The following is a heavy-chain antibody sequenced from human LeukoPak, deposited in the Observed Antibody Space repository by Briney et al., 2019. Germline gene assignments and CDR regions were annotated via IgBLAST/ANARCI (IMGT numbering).Heavy chain of an antibody. CDR2: IRGSGSTI. CDR3: TTLHYYGMVV. Sequence: GGSLRLSCAASGLTFSDYYMSWIRQAPGKGLEWVSYIRGSGSTIYYADSVKGRFTNSRDNAKNSLYLQMDSLSAEDTAVYYCTTLHYYGMVVWGPGTTVTVS. J-gene: IGHJ6*02. V-gene: IGHV3-11*01. CDR1: GLTFSDYY.